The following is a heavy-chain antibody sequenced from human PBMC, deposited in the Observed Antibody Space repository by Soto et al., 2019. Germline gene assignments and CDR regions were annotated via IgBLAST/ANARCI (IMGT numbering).Heavy chain of an antibody. CDR3: ARDMVSSSWLSYFDY. V-gene: IGHV1-3*01. J-gene: IGHJ4*02. D-gene: IGHD6-13*01. Sequence: ASVKVSCKASGYTFTSYAMHWVRQAPGQRLEWMGWINAGNGYTQYSQNFQGRVTITRDTSASTAYMELSSLRSEDTAVYFCARDMVSSSWLSYFDYWGQGTLVTVSS. CDR2: INAGNGYT. CDR1: GYTFTSYA.